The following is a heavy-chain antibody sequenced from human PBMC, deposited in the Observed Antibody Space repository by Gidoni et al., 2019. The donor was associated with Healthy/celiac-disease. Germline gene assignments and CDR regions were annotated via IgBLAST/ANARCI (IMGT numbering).Heavy chain of an antibody. CDR3: ARPVGEYRRGYWYFDL. CDR2: LYPGDSDT. CDR1: GYSFTSYW. J-gene: IGHJ2*01. V-gene: IGHV5-51*01. D-gene: IGHD3-10*01. Sequence: EVQLVQSGAEVKKPGESLKISCKGSGYSFTSYWIGWVRQMPGKGLEWMGILYPGDSDTRYSPSFQGQVTISADKSISTAYLQWSSLKASDTAMYYCARPVGEYRRGYWYFDLWGRGTLVTVSS.